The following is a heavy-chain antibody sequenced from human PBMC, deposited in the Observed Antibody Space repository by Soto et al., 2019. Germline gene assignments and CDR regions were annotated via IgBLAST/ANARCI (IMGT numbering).Heavy chain of an antibody. Sequence: ASVKVSCKASGYTFTSYDINWVRQATGQGFEYLGWMNPNSGNTGYVKKFQGRVTMTRDTSMSTAYMELSSLRSEDTAVYYCAREGLVLVPTTVNSDYYYYAMDVWGQGTTVTVSS. CDR2: MNPNSGNT. D-gene: IGHD2-2*01. CDR3: AREGLVLVPTTVNSDYYYYAMDV. CDR1: GYTFTSYD. V-gene: IGHV1-8*01. J-gene: IGHJ6*02.